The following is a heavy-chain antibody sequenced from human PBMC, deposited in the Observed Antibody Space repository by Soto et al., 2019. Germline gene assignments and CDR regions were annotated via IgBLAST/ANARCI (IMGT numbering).Heavy chain of an antibody. CDR3: ARKYLPYYGSGSPYGMDV. D-gene: IGHD3-10*01. Sequence: SGIMYLTCGGYGGSLIGYYSIRIGQHPGKGLGWIGEVNHSGSTNYNPSLKSRVTISVDTSKNQFSLKLSSVTAADTALYYCARKYLPYYGSGSPYGMDVWGQGTTVT. J-gene: IGHJ6*02. V-gene: IGHV4-34*01. CDR1: GGSLIGYY. CDR2: VNHSGST.